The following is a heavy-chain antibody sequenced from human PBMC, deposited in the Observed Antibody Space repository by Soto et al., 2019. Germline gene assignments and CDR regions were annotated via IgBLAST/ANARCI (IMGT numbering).Heavy chain of an antibody. D-gene: IGHD3-10*01. CDR3: ARGPYYYGSGSYFT. J-gene: IGHJ5*02. CDR1: GCSISSYY. Sequence: SETLSLTCTVSGCSISSYYWSWIRQPPGKGLEWIGYIYYSGSTNYNPSLKSRVTTSVDTSKNQFSLKLSSVTAADTAVYYCARGPYYYGSGSYFTWGQGTLVTVSS. V-gene: IGHV4-59*12. CDR2: IYYSGST.